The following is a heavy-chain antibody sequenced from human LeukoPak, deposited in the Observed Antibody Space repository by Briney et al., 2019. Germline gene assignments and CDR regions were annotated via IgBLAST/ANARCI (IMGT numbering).Heavy chain of an antibody. J-gene: IGHJ4*02. CDR2: INSDGSST. CDR1: GFTFSSYW. V-gene: IGHV3-74*01. CDR3: ARDPRYDFWSGTLDY. D-gene: IGHD3-3*01. Sequence: GGSLRLSCAASGFTFSSYWMHWVRHAPGKGLVWVSRINSDGSSTSYADSVKGRFTISRDNAKNTLYLQMNSLKAEDTAVYYCARDPRYDFWSGTLDYWGQGTLVTVSS.